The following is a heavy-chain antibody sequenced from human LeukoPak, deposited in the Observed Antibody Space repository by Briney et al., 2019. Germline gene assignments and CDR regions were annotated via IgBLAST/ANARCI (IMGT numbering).Heavy chain of an antibody. D-gene: IGHD3-9*01. CDR3: PRHRLTDGLMD. CDR2: IYDRERT. Sequence: PSETLSLTCSVSGGSVTGVYWSWVRQPLGKGLEWIGSIYDRERTNDNPSLKSRVTISVDTSKNQFSLKLTSATAADTAIYYCPRHRLTDGLMDWGQGTLVTVSS. CDR1: GGSVTGVY. J-gene: IGHJ4*02. V-gene: IGHV4-59*08.